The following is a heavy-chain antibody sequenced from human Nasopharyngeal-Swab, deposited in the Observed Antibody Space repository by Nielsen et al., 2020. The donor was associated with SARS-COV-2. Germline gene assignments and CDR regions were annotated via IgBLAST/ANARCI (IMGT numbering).Heavy chain of an antibody. D-gene: IGHD1-26*01. Sequence: WIRQPPGKGLEWIGYIYYSGSTNYNPSLKSRVTISVDTSKNQFSLKLSSVTAANTAVYYCARGAGRWETSGSYPWWGDYYYYGMDVWGQGTTVTVSS. CDR2: IYYSGST. J-gene: IGHJ6*02. CDR3: ARGAGRWETSGSYPWWGDYYYYGMDV. V-gene: IGHV4-59*01.